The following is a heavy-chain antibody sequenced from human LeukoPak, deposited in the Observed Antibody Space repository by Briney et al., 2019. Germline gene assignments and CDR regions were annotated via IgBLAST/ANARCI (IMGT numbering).Heavy chain of an antibody. D-gene: IGHD2-2*01. J-gene: IGHJ4*02. CDR3: ARDQVPIVVPVAIMDY. Sequence: ASVKVSCKASGYTFTSYGLTWVRQAPGQGLEWVGWISAHTDDTSYAQKFQGRVTMTTDSYTSTAYMDLRSLTSDDTAVYYCARDQVPIVVPVAIMDYWGQGTLITVSS. CDR2: ISAHTDDT. CDR1: GYTFTSYG. V-gene: IGHV1-18*01.